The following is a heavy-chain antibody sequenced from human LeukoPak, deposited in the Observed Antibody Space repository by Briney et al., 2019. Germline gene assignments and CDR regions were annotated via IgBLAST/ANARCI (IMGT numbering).Heavy chain of an antibody. Sequence: SETLSLTCTVSGYSISSGYYWGWIRQPPGKGLEWIGSIYHSGSTYYNPSLKSRVTISVDTSKNQFSLKLSSVTAADTAVYYCARHGADYGDYRHAFDIWGQGTMVTVSS. J-gene: IGHJ3*02. CDR2: IYHSGST. D-gene: IGHD4-17*01. CDR1: GYSISSGYY. CDR3: ARHGADYGDYRHAFDI. V-gene: IGHV4-38-2*02.